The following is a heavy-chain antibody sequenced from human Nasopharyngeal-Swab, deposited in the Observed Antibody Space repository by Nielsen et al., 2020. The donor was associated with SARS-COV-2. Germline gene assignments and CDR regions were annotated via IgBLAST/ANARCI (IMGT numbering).Heavy chain of an antibody. V-gene: IGHV4-4*07. CDR1: GGSISSYY. CDR3: ARGVLD. Sequence: SETLSLTCTVSGGSISSYYWSWIRQPAGKGLEWIGSIYYSGSTYYNPSLKSRVTISVDTSKNQFSLKLSSVSAADTAVYYCARGVLDWGQGTLVTVSS. CDR2: IYYSGST. J-gene: IGHJ4*02.